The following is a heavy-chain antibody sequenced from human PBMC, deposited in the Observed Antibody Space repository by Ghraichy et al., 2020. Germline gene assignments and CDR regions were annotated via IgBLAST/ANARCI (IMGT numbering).Heavy chain of an antibody. CDR2: ISGSGGST. Sequence: GGSLRLSCAASGFTFSSYAMSWVRQAPGKGLEWVSAISGSGGSTYYADSVKGRFTISRDNSKNTLYLQMNSLRAEDTAVYYCYYYDSSGLNYFDYWGQGTLVTVSS. V-gene: IGHV3-23*01. CDR1: GFTFSSYA. CDR3: YYYDSSGLNYFDY. D-gene: IGHD3-22*01. J-gene: IGHJ4*02.